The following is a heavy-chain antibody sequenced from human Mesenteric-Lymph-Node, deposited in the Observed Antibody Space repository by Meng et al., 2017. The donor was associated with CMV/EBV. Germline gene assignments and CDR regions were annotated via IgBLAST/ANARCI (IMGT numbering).Heavy chain of an antibody. CDR3: ARGSAGKQLVLNY. Sequence: SETLSLTCTVYGGSFSGYYWTWIRQPPGKGLEWIGQINHSGSADYSPSLQSRVTIAMDTSNNYFSLKLSSVTAADTARSFCARGSAGKQLVLNYWGQVTRVTVSS. V-gene: IGHV4-34*01. D-gene: IGHD6-13*01. CDR2: INHSGSA. CDR1: GGSFSGYY. J-gene: IGHJ4*02.